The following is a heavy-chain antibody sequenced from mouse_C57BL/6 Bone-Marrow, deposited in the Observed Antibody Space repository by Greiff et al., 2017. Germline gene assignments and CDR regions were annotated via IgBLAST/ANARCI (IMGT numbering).Heavy chain of an antibody. J-gene: IGHJ3*01. CDR1: GYTFTSYW. Sequence: QVQLQQSGTELVKPGASVKLSCKASGYTFTSYWMHWVKQRPGQGLEWIGNINPSNGGTNYNEKFKSKATLTVDKSSSTAYMQLSSLTSEDSAVYYCARSLYGYDPSWFAYWGQGTLVTVSA. D-gene: IGHD2-2*01. V-gene: IGHV1-53*01. CDR2: INPSNGGT. CDR3: ARSLYGYDPSWFAY.